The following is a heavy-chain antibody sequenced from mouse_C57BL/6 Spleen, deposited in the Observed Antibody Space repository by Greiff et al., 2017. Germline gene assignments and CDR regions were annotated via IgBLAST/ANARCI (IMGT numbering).Heavy chain of an antibody. Sequence: QVQLQQSGAELVKPGASVKMSCKASGYTFTSYWITWVKQRPGQGLEWIGEIYPGSCSTNYNEKFKRKATLTVDTFASTAYMQLSSLTSADSAVYYCARSYYYGSSYNYWCQGTTLTVSS. CDR2: IYPGSCST. J-gene: IGHJ2*01. D-gene: IGHD1-1*01. CDR1: GYTFTSYW. V-gene: IGHV1-55*01. CDR3: ARSYYYGSSYNY.